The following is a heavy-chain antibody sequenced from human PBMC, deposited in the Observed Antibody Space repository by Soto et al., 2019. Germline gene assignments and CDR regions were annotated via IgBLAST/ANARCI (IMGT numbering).Heavy chain of an antibody. J-gene: IGHJ6*02. D-gene: IGHD2-2*02. Sequence: GGSLRLSCAASGFTFSSYWMHWVRQAPGKGLVWVSRINSDGSSTSYADSVKGRFTISRDNAKNTLYLQMNSLRAEDTAVYYCARAELIVVVPAAIVYYYGMDFWGQGTTVTVSS. V-gene: IGHV3-74*01. CDR3: ARAELIVVVPAAIVYYYGMDF. CDR1: GFTFSSYW. CDR2: INSDGSST.